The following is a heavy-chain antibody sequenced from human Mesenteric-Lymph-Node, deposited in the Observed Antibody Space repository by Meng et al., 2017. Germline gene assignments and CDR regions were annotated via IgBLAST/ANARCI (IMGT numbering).Heavy chain of an antibody. D-gene: IGHD2-21*02. Sequence: QLQLQESGPGLVKPSETLSLTCTVSGGSIRSSSYYWGWIRQPPGKGLEYIGSIFYSGNTYYNPSLKSRVTISVDTSKNQFSLKLSSVTAADTAVYYCARHRRGGHCGGDCYALHYYFDLWGRGTLVTVSS. CDR2: IFYSGNT. CDR3: ARHRRGGHCGGDCYALHYYFDL. J-gene: IGHJ2*01. V-gene: IGHV4-39*01. CDR1: GGSIRSSSYY.